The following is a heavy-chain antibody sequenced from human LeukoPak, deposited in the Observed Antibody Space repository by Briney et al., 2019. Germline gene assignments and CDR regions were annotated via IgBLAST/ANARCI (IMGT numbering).Heavy chain of an antibody. V-gene: IGHV3-30*02. Sequence: GGSLRLSCAASGFTFSSYWMNWVRQAPGKGLEWVAFIRYDGSSKYYADSVKGRFTISRDNSKNTLYLQVNSLRAEDTAVYYCAKDRGTTVVKALGYWGQGTLVTVSS. CDR3: AKDRGTTVVKALGY. CDR2: IRYDGSSK. D-gene: IGHD4-23*01. J-gene: IGHJ4*02. CDR1: GFTFSSYW.